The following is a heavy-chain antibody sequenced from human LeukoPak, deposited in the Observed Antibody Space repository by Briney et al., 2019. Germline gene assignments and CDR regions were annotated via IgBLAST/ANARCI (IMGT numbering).Heavy chain of an antibody. D-gene: IGHD3-10*01. Sequence: SQTLSLTCTVAGGSLSSGGYYWSWIRQHPGRGLEWFGYIYYSGSTYYNPALKSRVTISGDTSKNQFSLKLSSVTAADTAVYYCARGIRGSWFDYWGQGTLVTVSS. CDR2: IYYSGST. CDR1: GGSLSSGGYY. V-gene: IGHV4-31*03. J-gene: IGHJ4*02. CDR3: ARGIRGSWFDY.